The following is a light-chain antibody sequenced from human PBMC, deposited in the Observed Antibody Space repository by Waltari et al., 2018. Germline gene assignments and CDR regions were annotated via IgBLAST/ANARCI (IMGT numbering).Light chain of an antibody. CDR2: NKN. CDR1: SLRTYS. V-gene: IGLV3-19*01. CDR3: ISRDSSSKHWV. J-gene: IGLJ3*02. Sequence: SSELTQDPAVSVALGQTVRITCQGDSLRTYSASWYQHKPGQAPLLVIYNKNNRPSGVPDRFSGSSSGNTASLTITGAQAEDEADYYCISRDSSSKHWVFGGGTMLTVL.